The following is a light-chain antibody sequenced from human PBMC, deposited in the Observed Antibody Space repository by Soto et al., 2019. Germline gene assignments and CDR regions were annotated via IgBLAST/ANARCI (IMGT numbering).Light chain of an antibody. V-gene: IGKV1-39*01. CDR2: AAS. CDR3: QQTYSPPRT. Sequence: DIQMTQSPSSLSASVGDRVTITCRTSQFISTYLHWYQQKPGKAPNLLIYAASKLHSGVPSRFSGSGSGTDFTLIISSLQPEDFASYYCQQTYSPPRTFGQGTKLVI. J-gene: IGKJ2*01. CDR1: QFISTY.